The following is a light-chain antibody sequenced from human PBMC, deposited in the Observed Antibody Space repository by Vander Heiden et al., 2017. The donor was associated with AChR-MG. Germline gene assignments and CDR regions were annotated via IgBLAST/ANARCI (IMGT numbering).Light chain of an antibody. Sequence: SALPQPRSVSGSPGPSVPISCTGTSSDVGGYNYVSWYQQHPGKAPKLMIYDVSKRPSGVPDRFSGSKSGNTASLTISGLQAEDEADYYCCSYAGSYTYVVFGGGTKLTVL. CDR2: DVS. J-gene: IGLJ2*01. CDR3: CSYAGSYTYVV. CDR1: SSDVGGYNY. V-gene: IGLV2-11*01.